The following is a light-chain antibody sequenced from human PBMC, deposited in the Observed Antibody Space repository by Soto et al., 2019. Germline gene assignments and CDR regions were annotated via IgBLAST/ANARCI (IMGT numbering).Light chain of an antibody. J-gene: IGLJ1*01. CDR3: QSYDNSLSGSEV. CDR1: STNIWAGYD. CDR2: GIF. Sequence: QSVLPQPPSVSGDPGRRVTISCTGSSTNIWAGYDVHWYQQLPGAAPTLLIFGIFNRPSGVSERLSGSRSGASASLAIAGLQAEDEADYYCQSYDNSLSGSEVFGTGTKAHRP. V-gene: IGLV1-40*01.